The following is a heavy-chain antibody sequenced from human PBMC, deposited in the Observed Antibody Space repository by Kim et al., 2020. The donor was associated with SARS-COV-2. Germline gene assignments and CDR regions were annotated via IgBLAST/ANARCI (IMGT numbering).Heavy chain of an antibody. D-gene: IGHD6-19*01. CDR2: INTNTGNP. V-gene: IGHV7-4-1*02. CDR3: ARFPTTYSSGWYGFDY. Sequence: ASVKVSCKASGYTFTSYAMNWVRQAPGQGLEGMGWINTNTGNPTYAQGFTGRFVFSLDTSVSTAYLQISSLQAEDTAVYYCARFPTTYSSGWYGFDYWGQGTLVTVSS. J-gene: IGHJ4*02. CDR1: GYTFTSYA.